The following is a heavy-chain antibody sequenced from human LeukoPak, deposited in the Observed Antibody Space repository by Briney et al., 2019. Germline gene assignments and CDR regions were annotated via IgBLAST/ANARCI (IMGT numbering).Heavy chain of an antibody. V-gene: IGHV4-4*07. CDR1: GGSISSYY. Sequence: PSETLSLTCTVSGGSISSYYWSWIRQPAGKGLEWIGRMYTSGSTNYNPSLKSRVTMSVDTSKSQFSLKLTSVTAADTAVYYCARDRIATLDYWGQGTLVTVSS. CDR2: MYTSGST. CDR3: ARDRIATLDY. J-gene: IGHJ4*02. D-gene: IGHD5-24*01.